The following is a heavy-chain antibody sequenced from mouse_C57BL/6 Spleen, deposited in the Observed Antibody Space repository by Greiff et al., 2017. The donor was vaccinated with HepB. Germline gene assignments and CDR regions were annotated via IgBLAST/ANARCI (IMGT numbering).Heavy chain of an antibody. V-gene: IGHV1-55*01. CDR2: IYPGSGST. CDR3: AIHYYGSSWFAY. D-gene: IGHD1-1*01. J-gene: IGHJ3*01. Sequence: VQLQQSGAELVKPGASVKMSCKASGYTFTSYWITWVKQRPGQGLEWIGDIYPGSGSTNYNEKFKSKATLTVDTSSSTAYMQLSSLTSEDSAVYYCAIHYYGSSWFAYWGQGTLVTVSA. CDR1: GYTFTSYW.